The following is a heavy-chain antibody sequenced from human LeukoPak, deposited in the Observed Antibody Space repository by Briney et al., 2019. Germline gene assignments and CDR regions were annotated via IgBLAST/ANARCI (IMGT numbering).Heavy chain of an antibody. V-gene: IGHV1-18*01. CDR3: ARVDSSGYYYQTKYYFDY. CDR2: ISAYNGNT. Sequence: GASVKVSCKASGYTFTSYGISWVRQAPGQGLEWMGRISAYNGNTNYAQKLQGRVTMTTDTSTSTAYMELRSLRSDDTAVYYCARVDSSGYYYQTKYYFDYWGQGTLVTVSS. D-gene: IGHD3-22*01. J-gene: IGHJ4*02. CDR1: GYTFTSYG.